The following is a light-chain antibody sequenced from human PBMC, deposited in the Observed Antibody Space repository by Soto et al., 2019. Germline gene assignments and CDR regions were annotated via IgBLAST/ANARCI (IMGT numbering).Light chain of an antibody. Sequence: EIVLTQSPGTLSLSPGERATLSCTASQSISGSYLAWYQQKPGQAPRVVIYGVSRRATGIPGRVSGSGSGTDFTLTISRLEPVDFAVYYWQQYGSSPWTFGKGIKADIK. V-gene: IGKV3-20*01. J-gene: IGKJ1*01. CDR2: GVS. CDR1: QSISGSY. CDR3: QQYGSSPWT.